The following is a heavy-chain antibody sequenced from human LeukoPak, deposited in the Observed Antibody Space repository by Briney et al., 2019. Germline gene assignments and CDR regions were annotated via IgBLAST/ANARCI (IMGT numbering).Heavy chain of an antibody. V-gene: IGHV3-23*01. Sequence: GGSLRLSCAASGFTFSNAWMSWVRQAPGKGLEWVSGISGSGGSTYHADSVKGRFTISRDNSKNMLYLQMNSLRAEDTAVYYCARAKYSTGWYELDYWGQGTLVTVSS. CDR2: ISGSGGST. D-gene: IGHD6-19*01. CDR3: ARAKYSTGWYELDY. J-gene: IGHJ4*02. CDR1: GFTFSNAW.